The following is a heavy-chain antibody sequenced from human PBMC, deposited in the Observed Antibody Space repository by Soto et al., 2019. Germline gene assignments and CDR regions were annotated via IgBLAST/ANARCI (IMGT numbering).Heavy chain of an antibody. Sequence: PSETLSLTCAGFGGSISSYFWSWIRRPPGKGLEWIWYIYYSGSTKYNPSLKSRVTISVDTSKNQFSLKLSSVTAADTAVYYCAREFPISSASSLGSLSWGHATLVTVPP. CDR2: IYYSGST. CDR1: GGSISSYF. CDR3: AREFPISSASSLGSLS. V-gene: IGHV4-59*01. D-gene: IGHD3-3*02. J-gene: IGHJ5*01.